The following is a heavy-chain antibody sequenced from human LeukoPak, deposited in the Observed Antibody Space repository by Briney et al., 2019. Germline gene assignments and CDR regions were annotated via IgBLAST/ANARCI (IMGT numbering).Heavy chain of an antibody. CDR3: ARDAKYYFGSRTYFFFEY. J-gene: IGHJ4*02. CDR2: IYTSGTT. V-gene: IGHV4-4*07. D-gene: IGHD3-10*01. Sequence: SSETLSLTCAVSGGSFSGYYWSWIRQPAGKGLEWIGHIYTSGTTNYNPSLKSRVTMSIDTSKNQFSLKLSSVTAADTAIYYCARDAKYYFGSRTYFFFEYWGQGTLLTVSS. CDR1: GGSFSGYY.